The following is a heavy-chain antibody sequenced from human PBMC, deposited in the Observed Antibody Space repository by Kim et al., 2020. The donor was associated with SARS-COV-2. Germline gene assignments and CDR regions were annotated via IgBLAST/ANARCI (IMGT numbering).Heavy chain of an antibody. J-gene: IGHJ3*01. V-gene: IGHV3-73*01. D-gene: IGHD1-1*01. CDR1: GFTFSDSP. CDR3: TRIPGTTLAFCDAFDV. Sequence: RGSLRLSCAASGFTFSDSPMHWVRQASGKGLEWVGRIRSKVYYYATSYAASVKGRFTISSDDSESTAYLQMNSLKTEDTAVYYCTRIPGTTLAFCDAFDV. CDR2: IRSKVYYYAT.